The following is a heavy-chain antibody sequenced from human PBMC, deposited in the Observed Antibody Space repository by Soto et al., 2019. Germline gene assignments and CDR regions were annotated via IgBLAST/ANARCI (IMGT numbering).Heavy chain of an antibody. J-gene: IGHJ6*02. D-gene: IGHD3-16*01. CDR3: ARGPSPFDFYYDMDV. CDR1: GDSIGSGNKY. V-gene: IGHV4-30-4*02. CDR2: IFSSGTT. Sequence: PSETLSLTCPVSGDSIGSGNKYWRWIRQAPGKGLEWIGYIFSSGTTYYNPSLKSRLTMSLDTSQNQFSLKLNSVTAADTAVYFCARGPSPFDFYYDMDVWGQGTTVTVSS.